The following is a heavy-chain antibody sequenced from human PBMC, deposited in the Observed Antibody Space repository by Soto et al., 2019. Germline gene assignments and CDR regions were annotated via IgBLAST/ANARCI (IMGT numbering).Heavy chain of an antibody. CDR3: ARGLGGSYFPFDF. Sequence: QVHLVHSGAEVKKPGSSVKVSCKTSGGTFSDSAINWLRQTPGQGLEWMGGLVPMFRTANYAPNLQGRVSITADESTSTVFMELSSLTFEDTAVYYCARGLGGSYFPFDFWGQGTLLTVSS. J-gene: IGHJ4*02. D-gene: IGHD1-26*01. CDR2: LVPMFRTA. V-gene: IGHV1-69*12. CDR1: GGTFSDSA.